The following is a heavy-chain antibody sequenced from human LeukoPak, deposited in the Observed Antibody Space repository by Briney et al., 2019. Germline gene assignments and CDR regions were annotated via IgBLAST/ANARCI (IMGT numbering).Heavy chain of an antibody. CDR2: INEDGSTT. D-gene: IGHD6-13*01. Sequence: GGSLRLSCAASGFTFSSNWMHWVRQAPGKGLVWVSRINEDGSTTNYADSVKGRSTIFRDNAKNTLYLQMNSLRAEDTAVYYCARGRTIAAAGTCAFDIWGQGTMVTVSS. J-gene: IGHJ3*02. CDR3: ARGRTIAAAGTCAFDI. CDR1: GFTFSSNW. V-gene: IGHV3-74*01.